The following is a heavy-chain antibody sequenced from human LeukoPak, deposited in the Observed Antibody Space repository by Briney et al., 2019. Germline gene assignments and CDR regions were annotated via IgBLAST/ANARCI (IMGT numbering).Heavy chain of an antibody. Sequence: PSETLSLTCAVSGGSFSGYYWSWIRQPPGKGLEWIGEINHSGGTNYNPSLKSRVTISVDTPKNQFCLKLSSVTAPDTAIYSCAGGRSDYVWGSYRLPFDYWGQGTLVTVSS. J-gene: IGHJ4*02. V-gene: IGHV4-34*01. CDR2: INHSGGT. CDR1: GGSFSGYY. CDR3: AGGRSDYVWGSYRLPFDY. D-gene: IGHD3-16*02.